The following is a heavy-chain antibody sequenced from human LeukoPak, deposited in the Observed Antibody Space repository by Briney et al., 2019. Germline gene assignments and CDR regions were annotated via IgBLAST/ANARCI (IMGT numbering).Heavy chain of an antibody. CDR3: ARAGVVGATPFDY. CDR2: INSDESST. D-gene: IGHD5-12*01. Sequence: GGSLRLSCATSEFTFRSYWMHWGRQAPGKGLVWVSRINSDESSTSYADSVKGRFTISRDNAKNTLYLQMNSLRAEDTAVYYCARAGVVGATPFDYWGQGTLVTVSS. V-gene: IGHV3-74*01. J-gene: IGHJ4*02. CDR1: EFTFRSYW.